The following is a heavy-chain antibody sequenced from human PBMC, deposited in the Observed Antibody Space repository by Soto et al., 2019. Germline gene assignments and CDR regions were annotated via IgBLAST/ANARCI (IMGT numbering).Heavy chain of an antibody. CDR3: AAVSYGSGFIDE. CDR1: GGSISMSNW. CDR2: VFHSGST. V-gene: IGHV4-4*02. D-gene: IGHD3-3*01. Sequence: PAETLSLTCAVSGGSISMSNWCCWGRQPPGKGLGWIGEVFHSGSTNYNPSLKSRLTISVDKSKNQFSLKLACVTAADTAVYYYAAVSYGSGFIDEWGQGTLVTVSS. J-gene: IGHJ4*02.